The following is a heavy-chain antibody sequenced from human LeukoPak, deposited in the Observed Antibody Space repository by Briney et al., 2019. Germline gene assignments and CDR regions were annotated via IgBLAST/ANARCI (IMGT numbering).Heavy chain of an antibody. Sequence: SVKVSCKASGGTFSSYAISWVRQAPGQGLEWMGGIIPIFGTANYAQKFQGRVTITADKSTSTAYMELSSLRSEDTAVYFCARGRHFDSDGYYSAFYFDSWGQGNLLIVSS. CDR1: GGTFSSYA. V-gene: IGHV1-69*06. D-gene: IGHD3-22*01. CDR2: IIPIFGTA. CDR3: ARGRHFDSDGYYSAFYFDS. J-gene: IGHJ4*02.